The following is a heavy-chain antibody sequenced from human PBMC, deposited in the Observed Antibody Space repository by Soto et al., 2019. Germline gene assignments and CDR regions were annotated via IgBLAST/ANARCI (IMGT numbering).Heavy chain of an antibody. V-gene: IGHV3-30*18. D-gene: IGHD4-17*01. J-gene: IGHJ5*02. Sequence: VQLEESGGGVVQPGRSLTLYCAASGFTFSNYGMHWVRQAPGKGLEWVGVISYHGVNKYYADSVKGRFTISRDNSQNTLYLQMSSLRDEDTAVYYCAKYSDYGHYAEWLDPWGQGPLVTVSS. CDR1: GFTFSNYG. CDR2: ISYHGVNK. CDR3: AKYSDYGHYAEWLDP.